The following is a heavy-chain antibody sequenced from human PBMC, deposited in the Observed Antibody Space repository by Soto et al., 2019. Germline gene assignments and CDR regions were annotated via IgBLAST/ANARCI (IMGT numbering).Heavy chain of an antibody. Sequence: GASVKVSCKASGGTFSSYAISWVRQAPGQGLEWMGGIIPIFGTANYAQKFQGRVTITADESTSTAYMEPSSLRSEDTAVYYCAIHVSGTVWFDPWGQGTLVTVSS. CDR1: GGTFSSYA. D-gene: IGHD6-19*01. CDR3: AIHVSGTVWFDP. CDR2: IIPIFGTA. J-gene: IGHJ5*02. V-gene: IGHV1-69*13.